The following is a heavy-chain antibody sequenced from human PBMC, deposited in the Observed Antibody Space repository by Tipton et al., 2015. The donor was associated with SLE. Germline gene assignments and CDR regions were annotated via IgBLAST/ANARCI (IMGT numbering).Heavy chain of an antibody. V-gene: IGHV4-59*01. CDR3: ARDRYSGYDSFYYYYYMDV. CDR1: GGSISSYY. CDR2: IYYSGST. D-gene: IGHD5-12*01. Sequence: LRLSCTVSGGSISSYYWSWIRQPPGKGLEWIGYIYYSGSTNYNPSLKSRVTISVDTSKNQFSLKLSSVTAADTAVYYCARDRYSGYDSFYYYYYMDVWGKGTTVTVSS. J-gene: IGHJ6*03.